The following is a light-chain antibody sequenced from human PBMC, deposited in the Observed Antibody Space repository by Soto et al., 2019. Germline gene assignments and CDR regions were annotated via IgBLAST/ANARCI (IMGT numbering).Light chain of an antibody. CDR2: DAS. Sequence: EIVLTQSPATLSLSPGERVTLSCRASQSVSSYLAWYQQKPGQAPRLLIYDASNRATGIPARFSGSGSGTDFTLTISSLEPEDFAVYYCQQRSNWSGTFGQGTKVDIK. V-gene: IGKV3-11*01. J-gene: IGKJ1*01. CDR1: QSVSSY. CDR3: QQRSNWSGT.